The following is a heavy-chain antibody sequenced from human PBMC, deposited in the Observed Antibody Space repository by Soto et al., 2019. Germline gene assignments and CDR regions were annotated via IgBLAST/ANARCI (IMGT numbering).Heavy chain of an antibody. J-gene: IGHJ6*02. CDR1: RFTFSSYG. CDR3: ARDSLPGIAAAGVYYYYYGMDV. CDR2: IWYDGSNK. Sequence: GGSLRLSCAASRFTFSSYGMHWVRQAPGKGLEWVVVIWYDGSNKYYADSVKGRFTISRDNSKNTLYLKMNSLRAEDTAVYYCARDSLPGIAAAGVYYYYYGMDVWGQGTTVTVSS. D-gene: IGHD6-13*01. V-gene: IGHV3-33*01.